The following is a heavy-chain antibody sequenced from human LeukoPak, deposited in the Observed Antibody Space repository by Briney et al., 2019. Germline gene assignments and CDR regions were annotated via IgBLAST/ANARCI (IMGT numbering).Heavy chain of an antibody. CDR1: GYTFTSYG. V-gene: IGHV1-18*01. CDR3: ARDQWGYYYDSSGYYSVDAFDI. J-gene: IGHJ3*02. CDR2: ISAYNGNT. D-gene: IGHD3-22*01. Sequence: GASVKVSCKASGYTFTSYGISWVRQAPGQGLEWMGWISAYNGNTNYAQKIQGRVTMTTDTSTSTAYMELRSLRSDDTAVYYCARDQWGYYYDSSGYYSVDAFDIWGQGTMVTVSS.